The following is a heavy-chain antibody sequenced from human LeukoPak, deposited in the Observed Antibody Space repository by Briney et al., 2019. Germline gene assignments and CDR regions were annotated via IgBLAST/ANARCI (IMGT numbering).Heavy chain of an antibody. D-gene: IGHD6-13*01. CDR3: ARKTPYSSSWYGPFDY. Sequence: SETLSLTCTVSGGSISSYYWSWIRQPPGKGLEWIGYIYYSGSTNYNPSLKSRVTISVDTSKNQFSLKLSSVTAADTAVYYCARKTPYSSSWYGPFDYWGQGTLVTVSS. J-gene: IGHJ4*02. CDR2: IYYSGST. CDR1: GGSISSYY. V-gene: IGHV4-59*12.